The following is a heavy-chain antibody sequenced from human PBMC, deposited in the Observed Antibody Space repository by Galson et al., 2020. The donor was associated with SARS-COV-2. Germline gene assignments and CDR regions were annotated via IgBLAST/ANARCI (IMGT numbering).Heavy chain of an antibody. Sequence: GGSLRLSCAASGFTFSDYYMSWIRQAPGKGLEWVSYISSSGSTIYYADSVKGRFTISRDNAKNSLYLQMNSLRAEDTAVYYCAREIPPTITIFGVFISSAFDIWGQGTMVTVSS. CDR1: GFTFSDYY. D-gene: IGHD3-3*01. J-gene: IGHJ3*02. V-gene: IGHV3-11*01. CDR3: AREIPPTITIFGVFISSAFDI. CDR2: ISSSGSTI.